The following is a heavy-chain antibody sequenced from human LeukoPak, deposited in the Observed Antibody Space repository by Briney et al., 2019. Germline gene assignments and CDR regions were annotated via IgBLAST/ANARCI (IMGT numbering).Heavy chain of an antibody. CDR1: GYTFINHD. J-gene: IGHJ6*03. Sequence: ASVKVSCKGYGYTFINHDIDRVRQAAGQGLEWMGWMNPNSGNTGYAQKFQGRVTITRNTSISTAYMELSSLRSEDTAVYYCARDRVGYYYYYMDVWGKGTTVTVSS. CDR2: MNPNSGNT. V-gene: IGHV1-8*03. CDR3: ARDRVGYYYYYMDV. D-gene: IGHD2-2*01.